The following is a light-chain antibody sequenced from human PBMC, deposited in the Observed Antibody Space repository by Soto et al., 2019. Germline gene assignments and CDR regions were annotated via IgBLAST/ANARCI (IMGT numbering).Light chain of an antibody. CDR2: LDS. J-gene: IGKJ1*01. CDR3: MQSLETPWT. Sequence: IVMTQSPLSLTVTPGEPASISCRSSQRLLHSNGYNYLEWYLQKPGQSPQLLINLDSDRASGVPDRFSGSGSGTDFTPKISRVEAEDVGLYYCMQSLETPWTFGQGTKVEIK. V-gene: IGKV2-28*01. CDR1: QRLLHSNGYNY.